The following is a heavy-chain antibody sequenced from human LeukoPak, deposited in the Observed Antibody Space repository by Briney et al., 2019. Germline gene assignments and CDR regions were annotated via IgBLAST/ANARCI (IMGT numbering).Heavy chain of an antibody. V-gene: IGHV4-39*01. CDR3: ARRSRGYSGYDEAGAIDY. Sequence: KPSETLSLTCTVSGGSISSSSYYWGWIRQPPGKGLEWIGSIYYSGSTYYNPSLKSRVTISVDTSKNQFSLKLSSVTAADTAVYYCARRSRGYSGYDEAGAIDYWGQGTLVTVSS. J-gene: IGHJ4*02. CDR2: IYYSGST. D-gene: IGHD5-12*01. CDR1: GGSISSSSYY.